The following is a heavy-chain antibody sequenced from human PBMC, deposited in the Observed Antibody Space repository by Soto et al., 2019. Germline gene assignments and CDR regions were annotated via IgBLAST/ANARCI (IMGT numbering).Heavy chain of an antibody. Sequence: PSETLSLTCTISGGSISGSYWSWIRQPPGKGLEWIGYISDSGSTNYSPSLRSRVTISIDTSKKQVSLQMNSVSAVDTAVYYCARDGGGSSLSSNWYYNFGLDVWGQGTTVTVSS. CDR1: GGSISGSY. CDR3: ARDGGGSSLSSNWYYNFGLDV. V-gene: IGHV4-59*01. D-gene: IGHD6-13*01. CDR2: ISDSGST. J-gene: IGHJ6*02.